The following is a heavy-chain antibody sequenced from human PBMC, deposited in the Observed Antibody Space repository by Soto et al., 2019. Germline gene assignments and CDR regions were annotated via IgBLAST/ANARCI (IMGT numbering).Heavy chain of an antibody. CDR2: ITHGGKT. V-gene: IGHV4-34*01. CDR1: GGCRDGYY. J-gene: IGHJ1*01. Sequence: GTLELRCAVYGGCRDGYYWKWVRQPPGKGLEWIGEITHGGKTTYSPSLKSRITMSLATSKNQFSLNRTSVTAPDTAVYFCSRGRLSLTPLVLLITSFYHWG. CDR3: SRGRLSLTPLVLLITSFYH. D-gene: IGHD2-15*01.